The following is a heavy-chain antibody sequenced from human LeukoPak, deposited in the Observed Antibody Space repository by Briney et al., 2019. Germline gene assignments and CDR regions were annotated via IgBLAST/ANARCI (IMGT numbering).Heavy chain of an antibody. J-gene: IGHJ4*02. CDR1: GYTFTSYA. D-gene: IGHD6-19*01. CDR3: ARGGSGWYIAGYHFDY. Sequence: GASVKVSCKASGYTFTSYAMNWVRQAPGQGLEWMGWINTNTGNPTYAQGFTGRFVFSLDTSVSTAYLQISSLKAEDTAVYYCARGGSGWYIAGYHFDYWGQGTLVTVSS. CDR2: INTNTGNP. V-gene: IGHV7-4-1*02.